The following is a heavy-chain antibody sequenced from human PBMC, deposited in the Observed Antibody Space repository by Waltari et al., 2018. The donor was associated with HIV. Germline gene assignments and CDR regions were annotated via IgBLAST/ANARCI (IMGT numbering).Heavy chain of an antibody. V-gene: IGHV4-59*01. CDR1: GGSISSYY. J-gene: IGHJ5*02. CDR2: IYYSGST. D-gene: IGHD2-15*01. CDR3: AREKGVYCSGGSCQGWFDP. Sequence: QVQLQESGPGLVKPSETLSLTCTVSGGSISSYYWRWIRQPPGKGLEWIGYIYYSGSTTYNPSLKSRVTISVDTSKNQFSLKLRSVTAADTAVYYCAREKGVYCSGGSCQGWFDPWGQGTLVTVSS.